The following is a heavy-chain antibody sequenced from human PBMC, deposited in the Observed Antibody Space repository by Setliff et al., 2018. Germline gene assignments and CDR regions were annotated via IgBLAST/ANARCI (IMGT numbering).Heavy chain of an antibody. CDR3: ARDASTSDGRNAFDI. CDR1: GVSITSYNYF. CDR2: IYFGGNT. D-gene: IGHD2-2*01. Sequence: PSETLSLTCTVSGVSITSYNYFWGWVRQPPGKGLEWIGNIYFGGNTYFNPSFKSRVTMSIDTSNSQFSLKLSSVTAADTAIYYCARDASTSDGRNAFDIWGQGTMVTVSS. V-gene: IGHV4-39*07. J-gene: IGHJ3*02.